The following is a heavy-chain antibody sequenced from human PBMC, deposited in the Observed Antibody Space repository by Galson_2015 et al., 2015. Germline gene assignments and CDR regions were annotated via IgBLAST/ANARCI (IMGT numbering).Heavy chain of an antibody. D-gene: IGHD3-10*01. Sequence: TLSLTCTVSGGSISSGNYYWNWIRQPPGKGLEWIGYIYYSGSIHYNPSLKSRVTISLDTSKNQFSLRLSSVTAADTAMYYCARGPRGRDYYFDYWGQGAPVTVSS. CDR2: IYYSGSI. J-gene: IGHJ4*02. V-gene: IGHV4-30-4*01. CDR3: ARGPRGRDYYFDY. CDR1: GGSISSGNYY.